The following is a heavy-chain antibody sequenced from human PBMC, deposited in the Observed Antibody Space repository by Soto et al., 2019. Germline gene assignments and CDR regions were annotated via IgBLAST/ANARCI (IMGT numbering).Heavy chain of an antibody. CDR1: GGPFSSYA. J-gene: IGHJ5*02. CDR2: IIPIFGTA. D-gene: IGHD3-3*01. Sequence: QVQLVQSGAEVKKPGSSVKVSCKASGGPFSSYAISWVRQAPGQGLDWMGGIIPIFGTANYAKKFQGRVTITADKSTSTAYMELSSLRSEDTAVYYCAKRITIFGVDNGYWFDPWGQGTLVTVSS. V-gene: IGHV1-69*06. CDR3: AKRITIFGVDNGYWFDP.